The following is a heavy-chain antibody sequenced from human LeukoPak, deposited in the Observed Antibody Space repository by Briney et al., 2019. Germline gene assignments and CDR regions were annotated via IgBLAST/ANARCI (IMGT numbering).Heavy chain of an antibody. CDR3: ARGGEDV. CDR1: GFTVSSNY. V-gene: IGHV3-53*01. J-gene: IGHJ6*04. D-gene: IGHD3-16*01. CDR2: IYSGGST. Sequence: SGGSLRLSCTASGFTVSSNYMNWVRQAPGKGLEWVSVIYSGGSTYYVDSVKGRFTISRDDSKNTLYLQMNSLRAEDTAVYYCARGGEDVWGKGTTVTISS.